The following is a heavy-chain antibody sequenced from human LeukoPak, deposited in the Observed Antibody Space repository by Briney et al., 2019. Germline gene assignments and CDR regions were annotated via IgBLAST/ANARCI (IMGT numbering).Heavy chain of an antibody. J-gene: IGHJ4*02. CDR2: IYYSGST. CDR3: ARRGYSYVYDY. V-gene: IGHV4-61*05. D-gene: IGHD5-18*01. Sequence: PSETLSLTCTVSGGSISSSSYYWGWIRQPPGKGLEWIGYIYYSGSTNYNPSLKSRVTISVDTSKNQFSLKLSSVTAADTAVYYCARRGYSYVYDYWGQGTLVTVSS. CDR1: GGSISSSSYY.